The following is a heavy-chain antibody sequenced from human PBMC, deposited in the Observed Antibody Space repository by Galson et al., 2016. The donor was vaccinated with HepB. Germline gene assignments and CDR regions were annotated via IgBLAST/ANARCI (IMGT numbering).Heavy chain of an antibody. D-gene: IGHD6-19*01. CDR1: AYTFSSYA. J-gene: IGHJ4*02. CDR3: AKDIQWLVEGFYFDY. V-gene: IGHV3-23*01. Sequence: SLRLSCAASAYTFSSYAMSWVRQAPGKGLEWVSAISGSGGTTYYADSVKGRFTISRDNSKNTLYLQVSSLRVEDTAVYFCAKDIQWLVEGFYFDYWGQGTLVTVSS. CDR2: ISGSGGTT.